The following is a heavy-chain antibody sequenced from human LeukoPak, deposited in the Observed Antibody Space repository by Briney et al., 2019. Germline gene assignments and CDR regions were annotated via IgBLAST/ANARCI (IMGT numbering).Heavy chain of an antibody. Sequence: PETLSLTCTVSGGSISSYYWSWIRQPPGKGLEWIGYICYSGSTNYNPSLKSRVTISVDTSKNQFSLKLSSVTAADTAVYYCAGLWFGELYSSSSEGDYWGQGTLVTVSS. CDR1: GGSISSYY. V-gene: IGHV4-59*01. CDR3: AGLWFGELYSSSSEGDY. J-gene: IGHJ4*02. CDR2: ICYSGST. D-gene: IGHD3-10*01.